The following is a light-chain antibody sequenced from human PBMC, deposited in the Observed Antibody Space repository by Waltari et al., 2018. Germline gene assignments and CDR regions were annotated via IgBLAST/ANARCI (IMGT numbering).Light chain of an antibody. J-gene: IGLJ2*01. V-gene: IGLV2-23*02. CDR2: DVS. CDR1: SRDVGGYNY. Sequence: QSALTQPASVSGSPGQSITISCTGTSRDVGGYNYVSWYQQHPGKAPKLMIYDVSKRPSGVSNRFSGSKSGNTASLTISGLQAEDEADYYCCSYAGSSTPVVFGGGTKLTVL. CDR3: CSYAGSSTPVV.